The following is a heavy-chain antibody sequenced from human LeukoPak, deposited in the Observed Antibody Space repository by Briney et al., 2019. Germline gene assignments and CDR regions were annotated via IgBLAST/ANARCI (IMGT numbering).Heavy chain of an antibody. CDR3: ASGGSSGWSKHDY. J-gene: IGHJ4*02. V-gene: IGHV3-48*03. D-gene: IGHD6-19*01. CDR1: GFTFSSYE. Sequence: GRSLRLSCAASGFTFSSYEMNWVRQAPGKGLEWVSYISSSGSTIYYADSVKGRFTISRDNAKNSLYLQMNSLRAEDTAVYYCASGGSSGWSKHDYWGQGTLVTVSS. CDR2: ISSSGSTI.